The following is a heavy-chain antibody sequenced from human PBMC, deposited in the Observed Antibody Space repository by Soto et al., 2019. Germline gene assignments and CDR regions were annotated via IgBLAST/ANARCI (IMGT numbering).Heavy chain of an antibody. D-gene: IGHD2-15*01. V-gene: IGHV4-59*01. CDR3: AAAPRY. CDR1: GGSISSYY. J-gene: IGHJ4*02. CDR2: IYYTGSI. Sequence: QVQLQESGPGLVKPSETLSLTCTVSGGSISSYYWSWIRKPPGKGLEWIGYIYYTGSIDHNPSLQGRVTISLDTSKNQVSLLLTSVTAADTAVYYCAAAPRYWGQGVLVTVSS.